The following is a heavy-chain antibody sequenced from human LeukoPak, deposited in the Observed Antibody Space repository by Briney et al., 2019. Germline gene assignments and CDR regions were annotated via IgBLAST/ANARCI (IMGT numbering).Heavy chain of an antibody. CDR2: INPNSGGA. CDR1: GYTFTGYY. D-gene: IGHD5-18*01. CDR3: ARGDVDTAMVTPDY. V-gene: IGHV1-2*02. Sequence: ASVKVSCKASGYTFTGYYMHWVRQAPGQGLEWMGWINPNSGGATNEQQSQGRVTMTRDTSISTAYMELSRLRFADTAVYYCARGDVDTAMVTPDYWGEGTLVTASS. J-gene: IGHJ4*02.